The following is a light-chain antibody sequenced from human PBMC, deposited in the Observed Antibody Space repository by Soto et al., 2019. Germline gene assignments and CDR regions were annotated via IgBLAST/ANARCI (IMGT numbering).Light chain of an antibody. CDR2: TAS. CDR1: QSISRY. Sequence: IQMTQSPSSRSSSLGDRATLTCRASQSISRYLNWYQQKQGKAPKLLIYTASSLQSGVPSRFSGSVSGTDGTITISSLEKEDGATYYCQQNYSTTWTFGQGTKVDIK. J-gene: IGKJ1*01. CDR3: QQNYSTTWT. V-gene: IGKV1-39*01.